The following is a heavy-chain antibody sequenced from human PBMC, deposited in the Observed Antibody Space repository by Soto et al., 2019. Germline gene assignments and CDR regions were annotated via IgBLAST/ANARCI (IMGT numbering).Heavy chain of an antibody. J-gene: IGHJ4*02. CDR3: ARFHCSGGSCYSLIFDY. D-gene: IGHD2-15*01. V-gene: IGHV4-59*08. Sequence: PSETLSLTCTVSGGSISSYYWSWIRQPPGKGLEWIGYIYYSGSTNYNPSLKSRVTISVDTSKNQFSLKLSSVTAADTAVYYCARFHCSGGSCYSLIFDYWGQGTLVTVSS. CDR2: IYYSGST. CDR1: GGSISSYY.